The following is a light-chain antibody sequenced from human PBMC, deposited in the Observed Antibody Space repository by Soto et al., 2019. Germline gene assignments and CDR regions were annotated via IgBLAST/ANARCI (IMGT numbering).Light chain of an antibody. CDR1: ENVRGY. CDR2: GAS. J-gene: IGKJ1*01. Sequence: EIMMTQSPATLSVSAGEGATLSCRASENVRGYLAWYQQKPGQAPRLLIHGASTRATGIPARFSGSGPGTEFSLTISSLQSEDFAIYYCQQYNHWPGTFGQGTKVEIK. CDR3: QQYNHWPGT. V-gene: IGKV3-15*01.